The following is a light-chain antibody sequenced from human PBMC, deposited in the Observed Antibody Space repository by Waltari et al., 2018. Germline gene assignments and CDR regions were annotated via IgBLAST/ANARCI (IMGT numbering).Light chain of an antibody. Sequence: DLQMTQSPSSLSASVGDRVTITCRASQVIDNHLAWYQHKPGKLPNLLIYATSTLHSGVPSRFSGSGSGTVFTLTISDLQPEDFAVYYCQKYNNAPQPFGRGTKVEIK. V-gene: IGKV1-27*01. J-gene: IGKJ4*01. CDR3: QKYNNAPQP. CDR1: QVIDNH. CDR2: ATS.